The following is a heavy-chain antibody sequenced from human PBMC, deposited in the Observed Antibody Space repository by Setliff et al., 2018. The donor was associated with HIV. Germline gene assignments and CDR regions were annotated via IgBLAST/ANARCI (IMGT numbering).Heavy chain of an antibody. V-gene: IGHV1-18*01. CDR2: ISPYNGNT. D-gene: IGHD3-16*01. CDR3: ARGVLITFGYQNWFDP. CDR1: GYTFTNYD. J-gene: IGHJ5*02. Sequence: GASVKVSCKPSGYTFTNYDINWVRQAPGQGLEWMGWISPYNGNTDYAQNFQGRVTMTTDTSTSTVYMELRSLISDDTAVYYCARGVLITFGYQNWFDPWGQGTLVTVSS.